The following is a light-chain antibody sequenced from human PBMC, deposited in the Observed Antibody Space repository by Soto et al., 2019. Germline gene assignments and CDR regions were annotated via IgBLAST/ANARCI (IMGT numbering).Light chain of an antibody. Sequence: DIQMTQSPSTLSASVGDIVTITFRASQTIISRLALYQQKPGKAPKLLIYKTSSLDSGVPSRFSGSGSGTEFTLTISGLQADDFATYYCQQYDSYSRTFGQGTKVDIK. J-gene: IGKJ1*01. V-gene: IGKV1-5*03. CDR1: QTIISR. CDR2: KTS. CDR3: QQYDSYSRT.